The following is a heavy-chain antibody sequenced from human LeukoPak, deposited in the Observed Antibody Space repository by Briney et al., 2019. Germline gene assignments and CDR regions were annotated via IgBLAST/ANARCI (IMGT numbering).Heavy chain of an antibody. V-gene: IGHV1-18*01. CDR2: ISAYNGNT. J-gene: IGHJ6*03. D-gene: IGHD2-15*01. CDR1: GYTFTSYG. CDR3: ARTRILSDYYYYMDV. Sequence: ASVKVSCKASGYTFTSYGISWVRQAPGQGLEWMGWISAYNGNTNYAQKFQGRVTITADESTSTAYMELSSLRSEDTAVYYCARTRILSDYYYYMDVWGKGTTVTVSS.